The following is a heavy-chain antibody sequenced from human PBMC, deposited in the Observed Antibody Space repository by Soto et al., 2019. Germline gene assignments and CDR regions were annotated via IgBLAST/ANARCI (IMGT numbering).Heavy chain of an antibody. V-gene: IGHV1-69*02. CDR2: IIPILGIA. Sequence: GASLKVSCKASGGTFSSYTISWVRQAPGQGLEWMGRIIPILGIANYAQKFQGRVTITADKSTSTAYMELSSLRSEDTAVYYCASADYGDYDWFDPWGQGTLVTVSS. J-gene: IGHJ5*02. CDR1: GGTFSSYT. D-gene: IGHD4-17*01. CDR3: ASADYGDYDWFDP.